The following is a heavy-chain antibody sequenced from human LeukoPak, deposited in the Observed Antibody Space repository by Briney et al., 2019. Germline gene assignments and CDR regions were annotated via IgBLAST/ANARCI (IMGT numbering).Heavy chain of an antibody. D-gene: IGHD6-13*01. CDR2: INPNSGNT. CDR3: ARGRIAAAGTFDY. V-gene: IGHV1-8*01. J-gene: IGHJ4*02. CDR1: GYTFTSYD. Sequence: ASVKVSCKASGYTFTSYDINWVRQATGQGLEWMGWINPNSGNTGYAQKFQGRVTMTRNTSISTAYMELSSLRSEDTAVYYCARGRIAAAGTFDYWGQGTLVTVSS.